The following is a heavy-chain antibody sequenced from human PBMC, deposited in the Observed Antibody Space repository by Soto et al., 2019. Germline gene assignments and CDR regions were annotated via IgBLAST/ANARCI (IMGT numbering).Heavy chain of an antibody. CDR1: GCYISTYY. D-gene: IGHD3-16*01. Sequence: QVQLQQSGPGLVKPSETLSLTCTVSGCYISTYYWCWIRQPPGEGLEWIGYIYYSGSCNYSTSLTSRNTMSVDKAKSQFSLRPISVTAADTAIYYCGRGVNSGQLWDYTSTDMDVGGEGTTLTVSS. J-gene: IGHJ6*03. CDR3: GRGVNSGQLWDYTSTDMDV. V-gene: IGHV4-59*01. CDR2: IYYSGSC.